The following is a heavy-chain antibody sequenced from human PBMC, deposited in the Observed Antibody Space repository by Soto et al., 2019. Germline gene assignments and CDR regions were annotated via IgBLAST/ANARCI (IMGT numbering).Heavy chain of an antibody. D-gene: IGHD2-8*01. V-gene: IGHV1-46*03. J-gene: IGHJ4*02. Sequence: ASVKVSCKASGYTFTHYYIHWVRQAPGQGLEWMGIINPNGGITTYAQKFRAGFSMTRDTSTSTVYLELSSLRSEDSAVYYCVRDPIRYCTNDFCPRGLDYWGQGTLVTVSS. CDR3: VRDPIRYCTNDFCPRGLDY. CDR1: GYTFTHYY. CDR2: INPNGGIT.